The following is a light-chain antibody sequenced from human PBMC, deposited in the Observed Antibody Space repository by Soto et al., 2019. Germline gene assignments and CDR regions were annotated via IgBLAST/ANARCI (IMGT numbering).Light chain of an antibody. CDR1: QSVSSN. J-gene: IGKJ5*01. CDR3: QQYYNWPPLT. CDR2: GAS. Sequence: EILMTQSPATLSVSPGERATLSCRASQSVSSNLAWYQQKPGQAPRLLISGASTRATGIPARFSGSGSGTEFTLTISSLQSEDFAVYYCQQYYNWPPLTFGQGTRLQIK. V-gene: IGKV3-15*01.